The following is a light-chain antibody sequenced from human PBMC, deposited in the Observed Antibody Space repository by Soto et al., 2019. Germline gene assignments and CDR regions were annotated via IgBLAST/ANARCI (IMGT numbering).Light chain of an antibody. CDR3: QQTYTMPCT. Sequence: DIQLAQSPSSLSASLGDRVTITCRASENIRHYLNWYQQKPGKAPTLLIYAASTLQSGIPSRLRGSGSSADFTLPIRSLQPGDFASYYCQQTYTMPCTFGQGAKVDIK. J-gene: IGKJ2*02. V-gene: IGKV1-39*01. CDR2: AAS. CDR1: ENIRHY.